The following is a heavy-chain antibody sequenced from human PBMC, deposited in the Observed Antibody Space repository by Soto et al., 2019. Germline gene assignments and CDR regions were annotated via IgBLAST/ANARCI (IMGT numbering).Heavy chain of an antibody. CDR3: ARDPSMVRGVIRYYFDY. Sequence: SAKVSFNASWYTFTRDYMHLVRQAPGQGLEWMGWINPNSGGTNYAQKFQGWVTMTRDTSISTAYMELSRLRSDDTAVYYCARDPSMVRGVIRYYFDYWGQGTLVTVSS. D-gene: IGHD3-10*01. CDR1: WYTFTRDY. V-gene: IGHV1-2*04. J-gene: IGHJ4*02. CDR2: INPNSGGT.